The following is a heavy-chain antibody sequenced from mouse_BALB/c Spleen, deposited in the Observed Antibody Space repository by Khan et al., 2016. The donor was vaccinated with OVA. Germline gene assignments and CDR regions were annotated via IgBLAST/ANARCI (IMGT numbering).Heavy chain of an antibody. Sequence: QVQLQESGAELVKAGASVKMSCKASGYTFTSYWMHWVKQRLGQGLEWFAETNPTNGRTYYNEKFKSKATLTVDKSSSTAYMLLSGPTFEESAVYYCARIKKIVATYLDYWGQGTTLTVSS. J-gene: IGHJ2*01. CDR1: GYTFTSYW. CDR2: TNPTNGRT. V-gene: IGHV1S81*02. D-gene: IGHD1-1*01. CDR3: ARIKKIVATYLDY.